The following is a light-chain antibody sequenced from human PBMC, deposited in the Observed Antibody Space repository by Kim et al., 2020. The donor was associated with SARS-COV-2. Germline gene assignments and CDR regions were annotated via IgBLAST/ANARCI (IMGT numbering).Light chain of an antibody. CDR1: QSISSH. Sequence: DIRMTQSPSSLSASVGDRVTITCRTTQSISSHLNWYQQKPGRAPKLLISAASTLQGGVPSRFSGSGSETDFTLTISSLQPEDFATYFCQQSYITPLTFGPGTKVDIK. J-gene: IGKJ3*01. CDR2: AAS. V-gene: IGKV1-39*01. CDR3: QQSYITPLT.